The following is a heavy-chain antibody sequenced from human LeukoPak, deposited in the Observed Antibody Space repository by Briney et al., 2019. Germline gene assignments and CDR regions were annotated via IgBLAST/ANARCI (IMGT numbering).Heavy chain of an antibody. J-gene: IGHJ4*02. CDR2: ISSSSSYI. CDR1: GFTFSSYR. D-gene: IGHD2-21*02. Sequence: PGGSLRLSCAASGFTFSSYRMTWVRQALGKGLEWVSSISSSSSYIYYADSVKGRFTISRDNAKNSLYLQMNSLRAEDTAVYYCARDLGYCGGDCYRPTPYWGQGTLVTVSS. CDR3: ARDLGYCGGDCYRPTPY. V-gene: IGHV3-21*01.